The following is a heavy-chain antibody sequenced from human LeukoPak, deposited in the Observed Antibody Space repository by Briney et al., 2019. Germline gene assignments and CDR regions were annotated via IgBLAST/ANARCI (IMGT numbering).Heavy chain of an antibody. J-gene: IGHJ4*02. V-gene: IGHV1-69*13. CDR1: GGTFSSYA. CDR2: IIPIFGTA. D-gene: IGHD1-26*01. Sequence: GASVKVSCKASGGTFSSYAISWVRQAPGQGLEWMGVIIPIFGTANYAQKFQGRVTITADESTSTAYMELSSLRSEDTAVYYCVRGAYAKEELAPPGWDYWGQGTLVTVSS. CDR3: VRGAYAKEELAPPGWDY.